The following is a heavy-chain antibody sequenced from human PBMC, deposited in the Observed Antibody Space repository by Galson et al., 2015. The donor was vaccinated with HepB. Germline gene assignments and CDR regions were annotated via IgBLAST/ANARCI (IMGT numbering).Heavy chain of an antibody. Sequence: QSGAEVKKPGESLKISCKGSGYSFTSYWIGWVRQMPGKGLEWMGIIYPGDSDTRYSPSLQGQVTISADKSISTAYLQWSSLKASDTAMYYCARHGYYDSSGYHAHWFDPWGQGTLVTVSS. D-gene: IGHD3-22*01. V-gene: IGHV5-51*01. CDR1: GYSFTSYW. CDR2: IYPGDSDT. J-gene: IGHJ5*02. CDR3: ARHGYYDSSGYHAHWFDP.